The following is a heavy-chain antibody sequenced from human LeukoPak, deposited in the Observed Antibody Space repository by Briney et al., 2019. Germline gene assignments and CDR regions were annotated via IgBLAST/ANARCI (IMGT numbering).Heavy chain of an antibody. Sequence: ASVKVSCKASGYTFTGYYMHWVRQAPGQGLEWMGWISAYNGNTNYAQKLQGRVTMTRDTSSSTAYLELRSLRSDDTAVYYCAREGGGTPYYFDYWGQGTLVTVSS. CDR3: AREGGGTPYYFDY. CDR2: ISAYNGNT. D-gene: IGHD1-14*01. CDR1: GYTFTGYY. J-gene: IGHJ4*02. V-gene: IGHV1-18*04.